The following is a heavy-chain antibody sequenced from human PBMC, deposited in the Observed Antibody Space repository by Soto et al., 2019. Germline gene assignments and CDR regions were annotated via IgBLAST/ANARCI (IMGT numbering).Heavy chain of an antibody. CDR1: GFSLNTNAVG. Sequence: QITLKESGPTLVKPTQTLTLTCTFSGFSLNTNAVGVAWIRQPLGKALEWLALLYWDDDKRYSPSLKSRLTITTDTYKNQVVLTMTNMDPDDTATYYCAHRRVRDSSGENFDSWGQGTLVTVSS. CDR3: AHRRVRDSSGENFDS. V-gene: IGHV2-5*02. J-gene: IGHJ4*02. CDR2: LYWDDDK. D-gene: IGHD6-19*01.